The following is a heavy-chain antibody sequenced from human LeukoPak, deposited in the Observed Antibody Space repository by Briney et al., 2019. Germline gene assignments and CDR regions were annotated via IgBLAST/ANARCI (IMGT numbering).Heavy chain of an antibody. J-gene: IGHJ6*03. Sequence: SETLSLTCAVQSGSFSTYFWSWIRQPPGKGLEWIGEINHSGSTNYNPSLESRVILSIDTSQNQFSLKLTSVTAADTAVYYCARSKKWLQLPYNYYYYMDVWGKGTTVTISS. CDR2: INHSGST. CDR3: ARSKKWLQLPYNYYYYMDV. V-gene: IGHV4-34*01. CDR1: SGSFSTYF. D-gene: IGHD5-24*01.